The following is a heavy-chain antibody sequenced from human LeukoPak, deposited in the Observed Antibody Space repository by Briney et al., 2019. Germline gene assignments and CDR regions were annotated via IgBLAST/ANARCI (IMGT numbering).Heavy chain of an antibody. V-gene: IGHV1-18*01. Sequence: ASVTVSCKASGYTFTSYGINWVRQAPGQGLEWMGWISAYNGNTDYAQKVQGRVTMTTDTSTSTAYMELRSLRSDDTAVYYCARARAYYYDSSGYYPTDFWGQGTLVTVSS. CDR2: ISAYNGNT. CDR3: ARARAYYYDSSGYYPTDF. D-gene: IGHD3-22*01. J-gene: IGHJ4*02. CDR1: GYTFTSYG.